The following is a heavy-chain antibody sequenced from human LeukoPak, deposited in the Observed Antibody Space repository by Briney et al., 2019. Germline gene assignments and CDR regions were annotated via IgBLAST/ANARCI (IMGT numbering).Heavy chain of an antibody. CDR3: ARGDLNWFDP. CDR2: IYYGGST. CDR1: GGSISSGGYY. V-gene: IGHV4-31*03. J-gene: IGHJ5*02. Sequence: SETLSLTCTVSGGSISSGGYYWSWIRQHPGKGLEWIGYIYYGGSTYYNPSLKSRVTISVDTSKNQFSLKLSSVTAADTAVYYCARGDLNWFDPWGQGTLVTVSS.